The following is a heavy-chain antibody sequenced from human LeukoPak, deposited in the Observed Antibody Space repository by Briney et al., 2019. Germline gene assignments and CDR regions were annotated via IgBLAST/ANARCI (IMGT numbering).Heavy chain of an antibody. V-gene: IGHV1-46*01. CDR3: ARVSMVRGVIMSRNYFDY. J-gene: IGHJ4*02. CDR2: INLSGGST. CDR1: GYTFTSYY. D-gene: IGHD3-10*01. Sequence: ASVKVSCKASGYTFTSYYMHWVRQAPGQGLEWMGIINLSGGSTSYAQKFQGRVTMTRDTSTSTVYMELSSLRSEDTAVYYCARVSMVRGVIMSRNYFDYWGQGTLVTVSS.